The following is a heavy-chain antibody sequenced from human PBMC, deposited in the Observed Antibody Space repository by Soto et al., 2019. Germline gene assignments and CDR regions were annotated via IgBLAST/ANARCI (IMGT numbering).Heavy chain of an antibody. Sequence: QLQLQESGPGLVKPSETLSLTCTVSGGSISSSSYYWGWIRQPPGKGLEWIGSIYYSGSTYYNPSLKSRVTISVDTSKNQFSLKLSSVTAADTAVYYCASPLGGGYCSSTSCYGDGVGDYYMDVWGKGTTVTVSS. CDR3: ASPLGGGYCSSTSCYGDGVGDYYMDV. V-gene: IGHV4-39*01. CDR1: GGSISSSSYY. CDR2: IYYSGST. D-gene: IGHD2-2*01. J-gene: IGHJ6*03.